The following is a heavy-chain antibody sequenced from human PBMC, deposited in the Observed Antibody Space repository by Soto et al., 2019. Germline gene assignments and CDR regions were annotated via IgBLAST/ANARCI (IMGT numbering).Heavy chain of an antibody. CDR3: ARGGSSSPYFDS. CDR2: IYYSGST. V-gene: IGHV4-31*03. Sequence: QVQLQESGPGLVKPSQTLSLTCTVSGGSISSGGYYWSWIRQHPGKGLEWIGYIYYSGSTYYNPSLKSRVTISVNTSKNQFSLKLSSVTAADTAVYYCARGGSSSPYFDSWGQGTLVTVSS. D-gene: IGHD6-13*01. CDR1: GGSISSGGYY. J-gene: IGHJ4*02.